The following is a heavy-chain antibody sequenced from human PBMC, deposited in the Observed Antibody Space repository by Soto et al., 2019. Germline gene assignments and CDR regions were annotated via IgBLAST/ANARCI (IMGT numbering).Heavy chain of an antibody. D-gene: IGHD4-17*01. CDR1: GGSISSSPYY. Sequence: SETLSLTCTVSGGSISSSPYYWAWIRQPPGKGLEWIGNIYSNGNTFYNPSLRSRVTISIDTSKSQFSLDLRSVTAADTAVYYCASAVTSNSEAGLDGLEFWGRGTLVTVSS. J-gene: IGHJ4*02. CDR2: IYSNGNT. V-gene: IGHV4-39*01. CDR3: ASAVTSNSEAGLDGLEF.